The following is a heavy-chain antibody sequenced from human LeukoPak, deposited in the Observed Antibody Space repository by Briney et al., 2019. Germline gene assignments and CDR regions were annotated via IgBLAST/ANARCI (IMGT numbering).Heavy chain of an antibody. J-gene: IGHJ5*02. CDR2: IYPGDSDT. V-gene: IGHV5-51*01. CDR1: GYTFTSYW. Sequence: GESLKISCNGSGYTFTSYWIGWVRQMPGKGLEWMGIIYPGDSDTRYSPSFQGQVTISADKSISTAYLQWSSLKATDTAMYYCARRWSYDSSGYHHWGQGTLVTVSS. D-gene: IGHD3-22*01. CDR3: ARRWSYDSSGYHH.